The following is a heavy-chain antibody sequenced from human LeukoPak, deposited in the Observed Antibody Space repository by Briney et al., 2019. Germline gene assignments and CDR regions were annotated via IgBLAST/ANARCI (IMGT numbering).Heavy chain of an antibody. Sequence: GGSLRLSCAASGFTFSSYSMTWVRQAPGKGLEWVSYISSSSTIYYADSVKGRFTISRDNAKNSLYLQMNSLRDEDTAVYYCARDPLEWLNWFDPWGQGTLVTVSS. CDR2: ISSSSTI. D-gene: IGHD3-3*01. V-gene: IGHV3-48*02. J-gene: IGHJ5*02. CDR3: ARDPLEWLNWFDP. CDR1: GFTFSSYS.